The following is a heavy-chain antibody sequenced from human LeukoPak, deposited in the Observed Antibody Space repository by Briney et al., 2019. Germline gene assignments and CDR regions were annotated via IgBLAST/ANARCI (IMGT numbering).Heavy chain of an antibody. CDR1: GFTFSSYA. J-gene: IGHJ4*02. CDR2: ISGSGGST. CDR3: AKDRGRYCSSTSCYRPDFDY. Sequence: PGGSLRLSCAASGFTFSSYAMSWVRQAPGKGLEWVSAISGSGGSTYYADSVKGRFTISRDNSKNTLYLQMNSLRAEDTAVYYCAKDRGRYCSSTSCYRPDFDYWGQGTLVTVSS. D-gene: IGHD2-2*01. V-gene: IGHV3-23*01.